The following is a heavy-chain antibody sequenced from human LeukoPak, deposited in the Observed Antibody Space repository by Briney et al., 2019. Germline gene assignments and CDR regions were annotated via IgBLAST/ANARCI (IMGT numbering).Heavy chain of an antibody. Sequence: QPGRSLRLSCAASGFTFSSYAMSWVRQAPGKGLEWVSAISGSGGSTYYADSVKGRFTISRDNSKNTLNLQMNSLRAEDTAVYYCANGADFWSNSGYFDYWGQGTLVTVSS. J-gene: IGHJ4*02. V-gene: IGHV3-23*01. CDR2: ISGSGGST. D-gene: IGHD3-3*01. CDR3: ANGADFWSNSGYFDY. CDR1: GFTFSSYA.